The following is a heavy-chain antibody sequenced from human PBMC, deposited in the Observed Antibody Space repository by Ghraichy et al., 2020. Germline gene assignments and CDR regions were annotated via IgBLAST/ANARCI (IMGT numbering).Heavy chain of an antibody. V-gene: IGHV3-23*01. D-gene: IGHD3-22*01. Sequence: GGSLRLSCAASGFTFSSYAMSWVRQAPGKGLEWVSAISGSGGSTYYADSVKGRFTISRDNSKNTLYLQMNSLRAEDTAVYYCAKEQYYYDSSGYWGAFDIWGQGTMVTVSS. J-gene: IGHJ3*02. CDR1: GFTFSSYA. CDR3: AKEQYYYDSSGYWGAFDI. CDR2: ISGSGGST.